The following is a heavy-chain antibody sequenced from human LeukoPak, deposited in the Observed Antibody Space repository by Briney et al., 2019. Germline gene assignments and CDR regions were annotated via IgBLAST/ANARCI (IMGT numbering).Heavy chain of an antibody. CDR2: IRYDGSNK. Sequence: PGGSLRLSCAASGFTFSSYGMHWVRQAPGKGLEWVAFIRYDGSNKYYADSVKGRFTISRDTSKTTLYLQMNSLRAEDTAIYYCAKDARSFGGTYFDYWGQGIQVTVSS. CDR3: AKDARSFGGTYFDY. CDR1: GFTFSSYG. J-gene: IGHJ4*02. V-gene: IGHV3-30*02. D-gene: IGHD4-23*01.